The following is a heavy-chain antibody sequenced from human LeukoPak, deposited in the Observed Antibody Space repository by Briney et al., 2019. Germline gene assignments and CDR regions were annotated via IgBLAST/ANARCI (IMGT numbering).Heavy chain of an antibody. J-gene: IGHJ3*02. CDR1: GGTFSSYA. Sequence: SVKVSCKASGGTFSSYAISWVRQAPGHGLEWMGGIIPIFGTANYAQKFQGRVTITADKSTSTAYMELSSLRSEDTAVYYCARAYMVRGVITPNAFDIWGQGTMVTVSS. CDR2: IIPIFGTA. D-gene: IGHD3-10*01. V-gene: IGHV1-69*06. CDR3: ARAYMVRGVITPNAFDI.